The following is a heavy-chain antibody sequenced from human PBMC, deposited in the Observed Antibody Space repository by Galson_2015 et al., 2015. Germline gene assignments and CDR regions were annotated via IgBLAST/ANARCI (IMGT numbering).Heavy chain of an antibody. Sequence: SLRLSCAASGFTFSSYAMSWVRQAPGKGLEWVSSMSGSVGSLHYADSVKGRFTISRDNSKNTLYLQMNSLEAEDTAIYHCALAWTNYWYFDLWGRGTLVTVSS. CDR1: GFTFSSYA. J-gene: IGHJ2*01. V-gene: IGHV3-23*01. CDR2: MSGSVGSL. CDR3: ALAWTNYWYFDL. D-gene: IGHD3/OR15-3a*01.